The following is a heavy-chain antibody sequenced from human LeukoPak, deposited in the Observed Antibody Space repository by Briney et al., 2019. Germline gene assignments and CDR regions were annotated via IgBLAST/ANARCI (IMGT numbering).Heavy chain of an antibody. J-gene: IGHJ4*02. Sequence: PGGSLRLSCAASGFTFSDYAMSWVRQAPEKGLEWVSTISHVGGTYYADSVRGRFTISRDDSKNMVYLQMDSLRAEDTAVCYCAKQLGYCSDGSCYFPYWGQGTLVTVSS. CDR3: AKQLGYCSDGSCYFPY. V-gene: IGHV3-23*01. CDR2: ISHVGGT. D-gene: IGHD2-15*01. CDR1: GFTFSDYA.